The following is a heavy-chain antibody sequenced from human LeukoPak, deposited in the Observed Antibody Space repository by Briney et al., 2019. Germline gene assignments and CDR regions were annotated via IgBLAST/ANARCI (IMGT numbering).Heavy chain of an antibody. CDR2: IYHSGST. CDR1: GGSISSSNW. Sequence: PSGTPSLTCAVSGGSISSSNWWSWVRQPPGKGLEWIGEIYHSGSTNYNPSLKSRVTISVDKFKNQFSLKLSSVTAADTAVYYCARDGIQLDYYYGMDVWGKGTTVTVSS. D-gene: IGHD5-18*01. CDR3: ARDGIQLDYYYGMDV. J-gene: IGHJ6*04. V-gene: IGHV4-4*02.